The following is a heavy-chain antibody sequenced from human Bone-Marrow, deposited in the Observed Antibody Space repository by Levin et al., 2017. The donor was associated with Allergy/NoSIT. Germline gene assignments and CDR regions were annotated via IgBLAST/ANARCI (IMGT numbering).Heavy chain of an antibody. Sequence: PPASVKVSCKASGYTFTDYQIHWVRQAPGQGLDWLGRINPNTGATDYAPNFQDRVTLTMAPSISEAYMELTILRSDDTAVYCCARAGGPLMYGAYEIWAQGTLVTVSP. V-gene: IGHV1-2*06. CDR3: ARAGGPLMYGAYEI. D-gene: IGHD3-10*02. CDR2: INPNTGAT. J-gene: IGHJ3*02. CDR1: GYTFTDYQ.